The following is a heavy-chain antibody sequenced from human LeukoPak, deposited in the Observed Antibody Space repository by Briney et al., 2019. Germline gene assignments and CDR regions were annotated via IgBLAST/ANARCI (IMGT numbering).Heavy chain of an antibody. D-gene: IGHD2-21*02. J-gene: IGHJ6*02. CDR3: AADRGTVVTEYYYYGMDV. CDR2: IIPIFGTA. V-gene: IGHV1-69*05. CDR1: GGTFSSYA. Sequence: GASVKVSCKASGGTFSSYAISWVRQAPGQGLKWMGGIIPIFGTANYAQKFQERVTITRDMSTSTAYMELSSLRSEDTAVYYCAADRGTVVTEYYYYGMDVRGQGTTVTVSS.